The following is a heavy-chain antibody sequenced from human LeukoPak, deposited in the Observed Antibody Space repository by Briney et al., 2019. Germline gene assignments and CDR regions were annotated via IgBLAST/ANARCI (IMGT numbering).Heavy chain of an antibody. J-gene: IGHJ4*02. CDR2: ISGGGDNT. V-gene: IGHV3-23*01. CDR1: GFTFSSHA. Sequence: GGSLSLSCAASGFTFSSHAMSWVRQAPGKGLEWVSPISGGGDNTYYADSVKGRFTISRDNSRNTLYLQMNSLRAEDTAIYYCAKDRGSGSSGYYLVFDYWGQGTLVTVSS. D-gene: IGHD3-22*01. CDR3: AKDRGSGSSGYYLVFDY.